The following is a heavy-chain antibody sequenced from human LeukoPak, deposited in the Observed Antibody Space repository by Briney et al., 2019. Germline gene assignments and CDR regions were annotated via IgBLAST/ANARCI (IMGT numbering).Heavy chain of an antibody. CDR1: GYTFTGYY. J-gene: IGHJ6*02. Sequence: ASVKVSCKASGYTFTGYYMHWLRQAPGQGLEWMGWINPNIGGANYAQTFQGRVTMTRDTSISTAYMELSRLRSDDTAVYYCARGRIAAAGFYYYYYGMDVWGQGTTVTVSS. D-gene: IGHD6-13*01. V-gene: IGHV1-2*02. CDR3: ARGRIAAAGFYYYYYGMDV. CDR2: INPNIGGA.